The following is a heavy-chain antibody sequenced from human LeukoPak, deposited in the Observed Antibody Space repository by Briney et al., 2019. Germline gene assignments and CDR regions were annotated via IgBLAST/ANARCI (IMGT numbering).Heavy chain of an antibody. Sequence: PGGSLRLSCAASGFSFSSYGMHWVRQAPGKGLEWLAFIRFDGSDKYYTDSVKGRFTSSKDTSKNTLILQLNSLRPEDTAVYFCTKDSTYPYDSSAYYLFAYWGQGTLVTVHS. CDR3: TKDSTYPYDSSAYYLFAY. CDR2: IRFDGSDK. D-gene: IGHD3-22*01. V-gene: IGHV3-30*02. CDR1: GFSFSSYG. J-gene: IGHJ4*02.